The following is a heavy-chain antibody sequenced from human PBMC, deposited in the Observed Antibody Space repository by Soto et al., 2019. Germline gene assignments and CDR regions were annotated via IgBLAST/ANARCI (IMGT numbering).Heavy chain of an antibody. CDR3: ARDLGLFDY. CDR1: SFTFNNAW. CDR2: IKQDGSEK. D-gene: IGHD1-26*01. V-gene: IGHV3-7*01. Sequence: PWGSLRLSCVSSSFTFNNAWMSWVRQAPGKGLEWVANIKQDGSEKYYVDSVKGRFTISRDNAKNSLYLQMNSLRAEDTAVYYCARDLGLFDYWGQGALVTVSS. J-gene: IGHJ4*02.